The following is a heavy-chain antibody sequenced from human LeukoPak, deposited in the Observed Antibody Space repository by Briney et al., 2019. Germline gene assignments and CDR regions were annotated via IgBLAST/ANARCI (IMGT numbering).Heavy chain of an antibody. V-gene: IGHV3-30*04. CDR2: ISHDGSDK. CDR3: AREGVQTTVDAFDI. D-gene: IGHD4-17*01. CDR1: GFTLKIYP. J-gene: IGHJ3*02. Sequence: GGSLRLSCAASGFTLKIYPMHWVRQAPGKGLEWLSVISHDGSDKTNTDSVKGRFIISRDNSKNTIYLQLNSLRPEATAMYYCAREGVQTTVDAFDIWGLGTMVIVSS.